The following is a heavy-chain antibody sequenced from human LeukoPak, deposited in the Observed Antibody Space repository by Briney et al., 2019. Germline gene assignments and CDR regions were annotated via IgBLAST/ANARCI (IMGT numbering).Heavy chain of an antibody. V-gene: IGHV4-30-2*01. CDR2: IYHSGST. CDR3: ARGEKWIQLTYDY. D-gene: IGHD5-18*01. J-gene: IGHJ4*02. Sequence: PSQTLSLTCAVSGGSISSGGYSWSWIRQPPGKGLEWIGYIYHSGSTNYNPSLKSRVTISVDTSKNQFSLKLSSVTAADTAVYYCARGEKWIQLTYDYWGQGTLVTVSS. CDR1: GGSISSGGYS.